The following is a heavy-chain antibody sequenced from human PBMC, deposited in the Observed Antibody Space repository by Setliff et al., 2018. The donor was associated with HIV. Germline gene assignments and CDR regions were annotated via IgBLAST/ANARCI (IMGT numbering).Heavy chain of an antibody. V-gene: IGHV3-30*02. CDR3: ARDSYGYDY. CDR2: IRHGGTDK. D-gene: IGHD5-18*01. Sequence: GGSLRLSCAASGFTFSTYWMSWVRQAPGKGLEWVAFIRHGGTDKYYADSVKGRFTISRDNSKNTVYLQMNSLRAEDTAVYYCARDSYGYDYWGQGTLVTVSS. J-gene: IGHJ4*02. CDR1: GFTFSTYW.